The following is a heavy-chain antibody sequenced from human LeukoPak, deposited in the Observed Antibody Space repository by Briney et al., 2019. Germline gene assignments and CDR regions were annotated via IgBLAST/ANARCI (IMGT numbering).Heavy chain of an antibody. CDR2: IYYSGST. J-gene: IGHJ6*03. CDR1: GGSISSSSYY. V-gene: IGHV4-39*07. Sequence: PSETLSLTCTVSGGSISSSSYYWGWIRQPPGKGLEWIGSIYYSGSTYYNPSLKSRVTISVDTSKNQFSLKLSSVTAADTAVYYCARGISTYGDYHYYYYMDVWGKGTTVTVSS. D-gene: IGHD4-17*01. CDR3: ARGISTYGDYHYYYYMDV.